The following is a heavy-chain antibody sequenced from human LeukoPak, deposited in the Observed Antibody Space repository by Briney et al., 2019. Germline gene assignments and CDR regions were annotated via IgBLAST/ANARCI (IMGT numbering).Heavy chain of an antibody. Sequence: GGSLRLSCAASGFTFSSYAMHWVRQAPGKGLEWVAVISYDGSNKYYADSVKGRFTISRDNSKSTLYLQMNSLRAEDTAVYYCARDLGSEFDYWGQGTLVTVSS. CDR3: ARDLGSEFDY. J-gene: IGHJ4*02. CDR2: ISYDGSNK. V-gene: IGHV3-30-3*01. D-gene: IGHD5-12*01. CDR1: GFTFSSYA.